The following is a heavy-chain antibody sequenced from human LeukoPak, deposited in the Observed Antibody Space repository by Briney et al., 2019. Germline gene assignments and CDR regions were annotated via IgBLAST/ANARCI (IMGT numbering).Heavy chain of an antibody. CDR2: IYYSGST. CDR3: AKRRDGVCYDY. CDR1: GGSISSGDYY. D-gene: IGHD2-8*01. J-gene: IGHJ4*02. Sequence: PSETLSLTCTVSGGSISSGDYYWSWIRQPPGKGLEWIGYIYYSGSTYYNPSLKSRVTISVDTSKNQFSLKLSSVTAADTAVYYCAKRRDGVCYDYWGQGTLVTVSS. V-gene: IGHV4-30-4*01.